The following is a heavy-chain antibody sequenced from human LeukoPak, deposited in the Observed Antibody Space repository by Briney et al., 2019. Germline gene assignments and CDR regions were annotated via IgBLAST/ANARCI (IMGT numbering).Heavy chain of an antibody. Sequence: SETLSLTCTVSGGSISSSSYYWGWIRQPPGKGLEWIGSIYYSGSTYYNPSLKSRVTISVDTSKNQFSLKLSSVTAADTAVYYCARHRIAAIDVLDHFDYWGQGTLVTVSS. V-gene: IGHV4-39*01. J-gene: IGHJ4*02. CDR2: IYYSGST. CDR1: GGSISSSSYY. D-gene: IGHD6-13*01. CDR3: ARHRIAAIDVLDHFDY.